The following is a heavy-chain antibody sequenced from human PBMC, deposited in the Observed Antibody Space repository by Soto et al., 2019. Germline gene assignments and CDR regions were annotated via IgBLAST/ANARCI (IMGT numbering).Heavy chain of an antibody. V-gene: IGHV3-30*18. J-gene: IGHJ5*02. Sequence: GGSLRLSCAASGFTFSSYGMHWVRQAPGKGLEWVAVISYDGSNKYYADSVKGRFTISRDNSKNTLYLQMNSLRAEDTAVYYFAKDSHYYDSSGSINWFDPWGQGTLVTVSS. D-gene: IGHD3-22*01. CDR2: ISYDGSNK. CDR3: AKDSHYYDSSGSINWFDP. CDR1: GFTFSSYG.